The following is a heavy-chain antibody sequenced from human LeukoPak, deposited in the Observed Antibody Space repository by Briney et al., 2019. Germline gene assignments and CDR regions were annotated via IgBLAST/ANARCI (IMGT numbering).Heavy chain of an antibody. D-gene: IGHD3-22*01. J-gene: IGHJ4*02. CDR2: ISVRSNYR. Sequence: GGSLTLSCAASGYTFSDFSVNWVRQAPGKGLEWVSSISVRSNYRYYADSVRGRFTISRDDARDSLFLPMNSLRAEDTAVYFCVRLRRNNDRSGYYYYYDYWGQGTLGTVSS. V-gene: IGHV3-21*01. CDR1: GYTFSDFS. CDR3: VRLRRNNDRSGYYYYYDY.